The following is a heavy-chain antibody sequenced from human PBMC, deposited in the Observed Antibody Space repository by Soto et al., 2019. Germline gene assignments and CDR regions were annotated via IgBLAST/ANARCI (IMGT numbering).Heavy chain of an antibody. J-gene: IGHJ4*02. Sequence: PSETLSLTCIVSGESNSSSTYYWGWIREAPGKCLEWIGSIYYSGRTYYNPSFKSRVTISIDTSKNQFSLKLSSVTDTDTAVYYCARQRTTVVTQAYFEQWGPVALVTV. V-gene: IGHV4-39*01. CDR2: IYYSGRT. D-gene: IGHD2-21*02. CDR1: GESNSSSTYY. CDR3: ARQRTTVVTQAYFEQ.